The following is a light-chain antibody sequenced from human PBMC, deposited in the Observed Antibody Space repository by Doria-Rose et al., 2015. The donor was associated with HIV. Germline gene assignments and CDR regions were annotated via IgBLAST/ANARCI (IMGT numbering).Light chain of an antibody. CDR3: QQYYTYPYS. CDR1: QYIGSY. J-gene: IGKJ2*03. Sequence: IQMTQSPPSFSASTGDRVTISCRTSQYIGSYVAWYQQKTGDAPKLLISAASTLQSGVPSRFSGSGAGTDFTLTISCLQSEDFATYYCQQYYTYPYSFGQGTKLEIK. CDR2: AAS. V-gene: IGKV1-8*01.